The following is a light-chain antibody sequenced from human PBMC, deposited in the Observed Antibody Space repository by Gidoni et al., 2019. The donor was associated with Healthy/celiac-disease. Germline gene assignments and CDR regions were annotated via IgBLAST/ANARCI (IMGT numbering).Light chain of an antibody. CDR3: QQYANLPYT. CDR2: DAS. CDR1: QDISNY. V-gene: IGKV1-33*01. J-gene: IGKJ2*01. Sequence: DIPMTQSPSSLSASVGDRVTITCQASQDISNYLNWYQQKPGKATKLLIYDASNLETGVPSRFSGSGYGTDFTFTISSLQPEDIATYYCQQYANLPYTFGQGTKLEIK.